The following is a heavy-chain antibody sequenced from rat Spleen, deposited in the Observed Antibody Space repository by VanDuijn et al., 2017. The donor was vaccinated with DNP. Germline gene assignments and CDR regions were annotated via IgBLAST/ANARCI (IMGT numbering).Heavy chain of an antibody. V-gene: IGHV5-7*01. CDR1: GFTFSDYN. Sequence: EVQLVESGGGLVQPGRSLKLSCAASGFTFSDYNMAWVRQAPAKGLEWVATISYNGGTPYYRDSVKGRFTISRDNAQSTLYLQMNSLQTEDTATYYCARYSTSFVLDVWGQGTSVTVSS. CDR3: ARYSTSFVLDV. D-gene: IGHD1-2*01. J-gene: IGHJ4*01. CDR2: ISYNGGTP.